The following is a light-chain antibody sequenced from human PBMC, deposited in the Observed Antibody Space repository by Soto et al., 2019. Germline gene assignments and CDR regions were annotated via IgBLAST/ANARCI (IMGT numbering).Light chain of an antibody. CDR1: QSLLQSNGYNY. V-gene: IGKV2-28*01. CDR2: LSS. J-gene: IGKJ2*01. Sequence: DIVMTQSPLSLPVTPGEPASISCRSSQSLLQSNGYNYLDWYLQKPGQSPQLLISLSSNRATGVPDRFSGSGSGTYYTLKISRVEAEDVGVYFCMQALQTPYTFGQGTKLEIK. CDR3: MQALQTPYT.